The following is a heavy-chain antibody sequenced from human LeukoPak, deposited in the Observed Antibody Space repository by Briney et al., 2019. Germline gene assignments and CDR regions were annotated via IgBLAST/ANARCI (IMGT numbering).Heavy chain of an antibody. Sequence: GGSLRLSCAASGFTFSSYNMNWVRQAPGKGLEWVSYISSRSNTIYYADSVKGRFTISRDNAKNSLYLHMNSLRSEDTAVYYCARWGRTYNILTGYSYWGQGTLVTVSS. CDR1: GFTFSSYN. CDR3: ARWGRTYNILTGYSY. CDR2: ISSRSNTI. J-gene: IGHJ4*02. V-gene: IGHV3-48*04. D-gene: IGHD3-9*01.